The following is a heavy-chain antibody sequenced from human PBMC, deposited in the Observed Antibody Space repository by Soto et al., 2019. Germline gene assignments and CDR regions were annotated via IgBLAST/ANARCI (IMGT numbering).Heavy chain of an antibody. CDR2: IYHGGFS. V-gene: IGHV4-38-2*01. Sequence: PSETLSLTCAVSGYAINSGYYCGFIRQSPGKGLEWVENIYHGGFSYYNPSLKGRATIAVATKKNLFSLNLSAVTAADTDVYYCARTGVVVVCNVPDFVDYLGQGMLVTVSS. CDR3: ARTGVVVVCNVPDFVDY. D-gene: IGHD2-21*01. J-gene: IGHJ4*02. CDR1: GYAINSGYY.